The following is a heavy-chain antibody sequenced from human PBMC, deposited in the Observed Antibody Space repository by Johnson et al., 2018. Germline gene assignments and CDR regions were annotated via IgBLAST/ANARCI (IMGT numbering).Heavy chain of an antibody. Sequence: VQLVESGGGLVQPGGSLRLSCAASGFTFNTYTMSWVRQAPGKGLEWVSAMSGNGASTYYADSVKGGFTISRENSKNTLYVQMSSLQADDTSVYYCAKGRLGIRFGVGRLGAFAVWGRWTLVTVSS. D-gene: IGHD3-3*01. CDR1: GFTFNTYT. J-gene: IGHJ3*01. CDR3: AKGRLGIRFGVGRLGAFAV. V-gene: IGHV3-23*04. CDR2: MSGNGAST.